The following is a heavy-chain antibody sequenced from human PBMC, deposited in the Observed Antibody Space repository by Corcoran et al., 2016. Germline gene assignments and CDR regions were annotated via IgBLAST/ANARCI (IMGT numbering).Heavy chain of an antibody. V-gene: IGHV3-74*03. CDR1: GFAFSTYW. Sequence: EVQRVESGGGLVQPGGSLRLSCAASGFAFSTYWMHWVRQVPGKGLMWVSRITGDGSDTTYADSVKGRFTISRDNAENTLYLQMDSLRAEDTAVYYCARGGGWSSGRFRAFGFWGQGTMVTVSS. CDR2: ITGDGSDT. J-gene: IGHJ3*01. D-gene: IGHD6-25*01. CDR3: ARGGGWSSGRFRAFGF.